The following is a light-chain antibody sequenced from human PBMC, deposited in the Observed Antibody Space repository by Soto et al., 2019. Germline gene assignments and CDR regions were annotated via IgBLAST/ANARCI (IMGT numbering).Light chain of an antibody. J-gene: IGKJ2*01. CDR2: GAS. CDR1: ESISSSY. CDR3: QQYSASPRT. Sequence: EIVLTQFPGTLSLSPGESATLSCRTSESISSSYLAWYQQRPGQPPRLLIYGASKTATGIPDRFSGSGSGTDFTLSISRLEPEDFGIYYCQQYSASPRTFGQGTKLEIK. V-gene: IGKV3-20*01.